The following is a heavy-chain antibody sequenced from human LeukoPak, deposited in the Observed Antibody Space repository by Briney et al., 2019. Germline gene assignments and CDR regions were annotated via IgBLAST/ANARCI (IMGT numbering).Heavy chain of an antibody. CDR1: GFNVGSNY. V-gene: IGHV3-66*01. Sequence: GGSLRLSCAASGFNVGSNYMNWVRQAPGKGLEWVSIIYSGGTTYYADSVKGRFTISRDNSKNTLYLQMNSLRAEDTAVYYCARWELRYFDWLPMDVWGKGTTVTVSS. CDR2: IYSGGTT. D-gene: IGHD3-9*01. J-gene: IGHJ6*03. CDR3: ARWELRYFDWLPMDV.